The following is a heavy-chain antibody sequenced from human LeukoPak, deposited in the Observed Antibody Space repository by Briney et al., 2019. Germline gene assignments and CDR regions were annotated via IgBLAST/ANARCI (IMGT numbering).Heavy chain of an antibody. CDR1: GFTLSSYE. CDR3: ARGGSGNFYY. V-gene: IGHV3-48*03. CDR2: ISRTGNSI. D-gene: IGHD1-26*01. J-gene: IGHJ4*02. Sequence: PGGSLRLSCAASGFTLSSYEMNWVRLAPGKGLEWISYISRTGNSIYYADSVKGRFTISRDSAKNTLYLQMTSLRAEDTAVYYCARGGSGNFYYWGQGTLVTVSS.